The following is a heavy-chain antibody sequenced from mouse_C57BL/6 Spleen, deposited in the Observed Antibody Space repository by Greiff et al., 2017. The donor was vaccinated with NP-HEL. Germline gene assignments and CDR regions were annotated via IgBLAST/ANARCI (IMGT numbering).Heavy chain of an antibody. D-gene: IGHD3-3*01. CDR2: INPNNGGT. Sequence: VQLQQSGPELVKPGASVKMSCKASGYTFTDYNMHWVKQSHGKSLEWIGYINPNNGGTSYNQKFKGKATLTVNKSSSTAYMELRSLTSEDSAVYYCARARDEGVWLAYWGQGTLVTVSA. CDR3: ARARDEGVWLAY. V-gene: IGHV1-22*01. CDR1: GYTFTDYN. J-gene: IGHJ3*01.